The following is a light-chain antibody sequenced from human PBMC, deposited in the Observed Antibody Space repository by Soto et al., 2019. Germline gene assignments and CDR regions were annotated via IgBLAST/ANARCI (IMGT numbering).Light chain of an antibody. Sequence: QSVLTQPPSTSGTPGQTISISCSGSGSNLGTNSVTWYRQLPGTAPKVLIYRTQQRPSGVPDRFSGSKSGTSGSLAISGLQSEDEADYYCASWDDSLHGVVFGGGTKLTVL. V-gene: IGLV1-44*01. J-gene: IGLJ3*02. CDR3: ASWDDSLHGVV. CDR1: GSNLGTNS. CDR2: RTQ.